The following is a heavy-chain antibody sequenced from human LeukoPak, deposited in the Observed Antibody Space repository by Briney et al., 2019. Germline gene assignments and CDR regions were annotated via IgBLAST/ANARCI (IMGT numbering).Heavy chain of an antibody. CDR1: GGSVSSYY. CDR2: IYYSGST. CDR3: ARHSDGNYAPYFGY. V-gene: IGHV4-59*02. D-gene: IGHD1-7*01. J-gene: IGHJ4*02. Sequence: PSETLSLTCTVSGGSVSSYYWSWIRQPPGKGLEWIGYIYYSGSTNYNPSLKTRVTISVDTSKNQFSLKLSSVTTADTAVYYCARHSDGNYAPYFGYWGQGTLVTVSS.